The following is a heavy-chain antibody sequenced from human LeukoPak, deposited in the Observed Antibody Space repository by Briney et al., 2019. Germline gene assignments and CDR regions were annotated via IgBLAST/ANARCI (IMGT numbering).Heavy chain of an antibody. D-gene: IGHD6-13*01. CDR1: GGSFSGYY. CDR2: INHSGST. J-gene: IGHJ4*02. V-gene: IGHV4-34*01. CDR3: ARRTLAAASDY. Sequence: SETLSLTCAVYGGSFSGYYWSWIRQPPGKGLEWIGEINHSGSTNYNPSLKSRVTISVDKSKNQFSLKLSSVTAADTAVYYCARRTLAAASDYWGQGTLVTVSS.